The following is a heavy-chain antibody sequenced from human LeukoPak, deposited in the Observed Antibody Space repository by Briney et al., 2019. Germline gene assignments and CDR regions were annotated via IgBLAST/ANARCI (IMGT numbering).Heavy chain of an antibody. Sequence: ASVKVSCKASGYTLTGYYMHWVRQAPGQGLGWMGWINPNSGGTNYAQKFQGRVTMTRDTSISTAYMELSRLRSDDTAVYYCASEGGYCSSTSCYRWFDPWGQGTLVTVSS. CDR1: GYTLTGYY. J-gene: IGHJ5*02. V-gene: IGHV1-2*02. CDR2: INPNSGGT. D-gene: IGHD2-2*01. CDR3: ASEGGYCSSTSCYRWFDP.